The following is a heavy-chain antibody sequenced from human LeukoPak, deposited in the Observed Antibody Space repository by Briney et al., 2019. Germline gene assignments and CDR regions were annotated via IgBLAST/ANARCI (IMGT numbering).Heavy chain of an antibody. D-gene: IGHD5-18*01. CDR2: IIPIFGTA. J-gene: IGHJ4*02. CDR1: GGTFSSYA. V-gene: IGHV1-69*06. CDR3: ARDRRGYSYGYAQFDY. Sequence: SVKVSCKASGGTFSSYAISWVRQAPGQGLEWMGGIIPIFGTANYAQKFQGRVTITADKSTSTAYMELSSLRSEDTAVYYCARDRRGYSYGYAQFDYWGQGTLVTVSS.